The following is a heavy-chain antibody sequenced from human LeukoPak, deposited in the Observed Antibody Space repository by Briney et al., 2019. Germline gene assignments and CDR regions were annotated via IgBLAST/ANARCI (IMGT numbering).Heavy chain of an antibody. CDR1: GFTFSSYS. CDR2: ISSSSSTI. V-gene: IGHV3-48*01. J-gene: IGHJ4*02. D-gene: IGHD5-18*01. CDR3: AKGGGRGYSPSFGY. Sequence: SGGSLRLSCAASGFTFSSYSMNWVRQAPGKGLEWVSYISSSSSTIYYADSVKGRFTISRDNSKNTLYLQMNSLRAEDTAVYYCAKGGGRGYSPSFGYWGQGTLVTVSS.